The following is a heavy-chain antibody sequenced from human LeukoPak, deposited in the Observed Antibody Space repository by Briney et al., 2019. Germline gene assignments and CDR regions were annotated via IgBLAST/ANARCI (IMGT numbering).Heavy chain of an antibody. Sequence: PSETLSLTCAVYGGSFSGYYWSWISQPPGKGLEWIVKINHSGSTNYNPSLKSRVTISVDTSKNQFSLKLSSVTAADTAVYYCARAKYGSGSRLLDYWGQGTLVTVSS. D-gene: IGHD3-10*01. V-gene: IGHV4-34*01. CDR3: ARAKYGSGSRLLDY. CDR2: INHSGST. J-gene: IGHJ4*02. CDR1: GGSFSGYY.